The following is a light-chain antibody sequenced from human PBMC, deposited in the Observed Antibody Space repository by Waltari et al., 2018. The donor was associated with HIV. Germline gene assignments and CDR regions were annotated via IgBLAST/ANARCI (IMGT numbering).Light chain of an antibody. CDR3: ETWDSSLSAGV. Sequence: QSVLTQPPSVSAAPGQKVTISCSGSSSNIGNNYVSWYQQLPGTAPKLLIYDNNKRPSGIPDRFYGSKSGTSATLGITGLQTGDEADYYCETWDSSLSAGVFGGGTKLTVL. CDR2: DNN. J-gene: IGLJ3*02. V-gene: IGLV1-51*01. CDR1: SSNIGNNY.